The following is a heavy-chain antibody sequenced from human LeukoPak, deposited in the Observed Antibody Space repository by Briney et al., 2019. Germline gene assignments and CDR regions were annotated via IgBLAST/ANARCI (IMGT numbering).Heavy chain of an antibody. D-gene: IGHD1-26*01. Sequence: GRSLRLSCAASGFTSDDYAMHWVRHAPGKGLEWVSGISWNSGNIGYADSVKGRFTISRDNAKNSLYLQMNSLRAEDMALYYCAKDIGADSGSYGYYFDYWGQGTLVTVS. CDR1: GFTSDDYA. CDR3: AKDIGADSGSYGYYFDY. V-gene: IGHV3-9*02. CDR2: ISWNSGNI. J-gene: IGHJ4*02.